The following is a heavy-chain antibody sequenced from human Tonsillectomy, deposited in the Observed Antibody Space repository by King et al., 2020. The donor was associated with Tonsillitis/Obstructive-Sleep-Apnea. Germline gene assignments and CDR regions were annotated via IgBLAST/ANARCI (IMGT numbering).Heavy chain of an antibody. CDR2: IWYDGSNK. V-gene: IGHV3-33*06. Sequence: VQLVESGGGVVQPGRSLRLSCAASGFTFSSYGMHWVRQAPGKGLEWVAVIWYDGSNKYYADSVKGRFTISRDNSKNTLYLQMNSLRAEDTAVYYCAKEYGSALYYFASLGQGTPVTVSS. J-gene: IGHJ4*02. CDR1: GFTFSSYG. D-gene: IGHD3-10*01. CDR3: AKEYGSALYYFAS.